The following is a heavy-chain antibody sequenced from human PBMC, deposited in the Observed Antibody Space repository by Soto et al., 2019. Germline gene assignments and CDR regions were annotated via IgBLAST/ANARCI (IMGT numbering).Heavy chain of an antibody. CDR3: ARDLDVAGQQLGSFDY. V-gene: IGHV1-3*01. D-gene: IGHD6-13*01. CDR2: INAGNGNT. Sequence: QVQRVQSGAEVKKPGASVKVSCKASGSTFTSYAMHWVRQAPGQRLEWMGWINAGNGNTKYSQKFQGRVTIPRDTSASTAYMELSSLRSEDTAVYYCARDLDVAGQQLGSFDYWGQGTLVTVSS. J-gene: IGHJ4*02. CDR1: GSTFTSYA.